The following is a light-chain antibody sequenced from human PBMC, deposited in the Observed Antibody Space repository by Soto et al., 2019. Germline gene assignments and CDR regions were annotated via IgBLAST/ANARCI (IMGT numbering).Light chain of an antibody. Sequence: EIVLTQSPGTLSLSPGERATLSCRASQSVTSSYLAWYQQKPGQAPRLLIYGASSRATGIPDRFSGSGSGTEFTLTISRLEPEDFAVYYCQQYWNSPLTCGGGTKVDIK. CDR1: QSVTSSY. CDR3: QQYWNSPLT. J-gene: IGKJ4*01. CDR2: GAS. V-gene: IGKV3-20*01.